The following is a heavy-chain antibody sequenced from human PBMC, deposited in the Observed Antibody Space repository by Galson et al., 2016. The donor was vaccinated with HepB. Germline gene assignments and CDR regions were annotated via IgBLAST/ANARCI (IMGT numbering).Heavy chain of an antibody. D-gene: IGHD6-13*01. CDR1: GFTYNDYA. V-gene: IGHV3-9*01. J-gene: IGHJ4*02. CDR2: IRWNSGGI. Sequence: SLRLSCAASGFTYNDYAMHWVRQVPGKGLEWVAGIRWNSGGIGYADSVRVRFSISRDNAKNSLYLQMNSLRAEDTASYYCAKDLGDVTAAAGYWGQGTLVTVSS. CDR3: AKDLGDVTAAAGY.